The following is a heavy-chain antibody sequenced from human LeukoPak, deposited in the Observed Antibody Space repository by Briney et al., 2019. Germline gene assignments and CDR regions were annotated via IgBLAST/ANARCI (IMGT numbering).Heavy chain of an antibody. Sequence: GGSLRLSCAASGFTFSSYAMHWVRQAPGKGLEWVAVISYDGSNKYYADSVKGRFTISRDNSKNTLYLQMNSLRAEDTAVYYCARDLDDSSGYYYDYWGQGTLVTVPS. D-gene: IGHD3-22*01. V-gene: IGHV3-30*04. CDR3: ARDLDDSSGYYYDY. CDR1: GFTFSSYA. J-gene: IGHJ4*02. CDR2: ISYDGSNK.